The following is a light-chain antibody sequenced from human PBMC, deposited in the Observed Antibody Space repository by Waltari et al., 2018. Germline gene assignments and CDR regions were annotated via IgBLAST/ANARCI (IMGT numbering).Light chain of an antibody. CDR3: CSYGGPYTYV. CDR2: EVT. V-gene: IGLV2-23*02. J-gene: IGLJ1*01. CDR1: SRDVGSYDV. Sequence: QSALTQPASVSGSPGQSITISCIGTSRDVGSYDVVSWYQQYPGRAPRLVIYEVTKRPSGVSNRFSGSKSGNTASLTSSGLQAEDEADYYCCSYGGPYTYVFGSGTKVIVL.